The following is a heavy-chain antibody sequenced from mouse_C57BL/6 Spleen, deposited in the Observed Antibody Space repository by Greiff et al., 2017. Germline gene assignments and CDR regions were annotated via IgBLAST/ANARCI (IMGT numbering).Heavy chain of an antibody. Sequence: EVQLVESEGGLVQPGSSMKLSCTASGFTFSDYYMAWVRQVPEKGLEWVANINYDGSSTYYLDSLKSRFIISRDNAKNILYLQMSSLKSADTATYYCARGDGYFDYWGQGTTLTVSS. CDR1: GFTFSDYY. J-gene: IGHJ2*01. V-gene: IGHV5-16*01. CDR2: INYDGSST. CDR3: ARGDGYFDY. D-gene: IGHD2-3*01.